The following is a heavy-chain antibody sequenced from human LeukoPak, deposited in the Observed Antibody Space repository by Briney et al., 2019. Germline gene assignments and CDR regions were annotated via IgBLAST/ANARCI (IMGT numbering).Heavy chain of an antibody. CDR3: ARDLRGSGSLDY. Sequence: GGSLRLSCAASGFTFSSYAMHWVRQAPGKGLEWVALISFDGSNKYYADSVKGRFTISRDYSKNTLYLQMNSLRAEDTAMYYCARDLRGSGSLDYWGQGTLVTVSS. CDR2: ISFDGSNK. J-gene: IGHJ4*02. CDR1: GFTFSSYA. D-gene: IGHD3-10*01. V-gene: IGHV3-30*04.